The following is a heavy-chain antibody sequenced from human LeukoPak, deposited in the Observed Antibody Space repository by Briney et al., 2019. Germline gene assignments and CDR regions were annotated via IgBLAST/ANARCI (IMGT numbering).Heavy chain of an antibody. CDR3: ARDTYGSGSYYNGYFDY. J-gene: IGHJ4*02. Sequence: GGSLRLSCAASGFTFSSYWMSWVRQAPGKGLEWLANIRQDGSEKYYVDSVKGRFTISRDNAKNSVYLQMNSLRAEDTAVYYCARDTYGSGSYYNGYFDYWGQGTLVTVSS. V-gene: IGHV3-7*01. D-gene: IGHD3-10*01. CDR1: GFTFSSYW. CDR2: IRQDGSEK.